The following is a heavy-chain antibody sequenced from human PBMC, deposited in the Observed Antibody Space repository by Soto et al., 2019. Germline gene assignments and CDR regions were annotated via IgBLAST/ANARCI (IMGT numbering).Heavy chain of an antibody. CDR3: ARGTSYDFWSVNYYYYMDV. CDR2: MNPNSGNT. V-gene: IGHV1-8*01. D-gene: IGHD3-3*01. J-gene: IGHJ6*03. Sequence: ASVKVCCKASGYTITSYDIKWVRQDTRQGLEWMGWMNPNSGNTGYAQKFQGRVTMTRNTSISTAYMELSSLRSEDTAVYYCARGTSYDFWSVNYYYYMDVWGKGTTVTVSS. CDR1: GYTITSYD.